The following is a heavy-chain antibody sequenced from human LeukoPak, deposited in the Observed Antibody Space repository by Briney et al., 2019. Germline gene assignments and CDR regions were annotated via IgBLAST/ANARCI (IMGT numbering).Heavy chain of an antibody. J-gene: IGHJ4*02. CDR2: IKQDGSHK. Sequence: GGSLRLSCAAFGFTFSTYWMYWVRQAPGKGLEWVANIKQDGSHKYYVDSVKGRFTISRDNAKNSLYLQMNSLRVEDTAVYYCVREEGYWGQGTLVTVSS. V-gene: IGHV3-7*01. CDR3: VREEGY. CDR1: GFTFSTYW.